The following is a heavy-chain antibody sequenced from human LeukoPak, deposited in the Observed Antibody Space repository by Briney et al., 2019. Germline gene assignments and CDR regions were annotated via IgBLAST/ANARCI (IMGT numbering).Heavy chain of an antibody. CDR3: ATRSPHSGYDSFDY. CDR1: GYTLTELS. V-gene: IGHV1-24*01. D-gene: IGHD5-12*01. Sequence: ASVKVSCKVSGYTLTELSIHWVRQAPGRGLEWMGGFDPEYGETIYAQTIQGRVTMTEDTSADTAYIELTSLTSEDTAAYYCATRSPHSGYDSFDYWGQGTLVTVSS. CDR2: FDPEYGET. J-gene: IGHJ4*02.